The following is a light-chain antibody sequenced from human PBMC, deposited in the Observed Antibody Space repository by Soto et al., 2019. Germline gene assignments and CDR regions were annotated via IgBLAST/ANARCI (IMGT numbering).Light chain of an antibody. V-gene: IGKV3D-20*02. CDR1: QSVSSSY. J-gene: IGKJ4*01. CDR3: QQRSNWPT. CDR2: GAS. Sequence: IVLTQSPGTLSLSPGERTTLSCRPSQSVSSSYLAWYQQKPGQAPRLLIYGASSRATGIPARFSGSGSGTDFTLTISSLEPEDFAVYYCQQRSNWPTFGGGTKVDIK.